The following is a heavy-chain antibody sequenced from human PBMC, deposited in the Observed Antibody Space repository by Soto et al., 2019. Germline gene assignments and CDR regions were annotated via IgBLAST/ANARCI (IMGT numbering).Heavy chain of an antibody. CDR3: ARVRRGYGDYYYYYGMDV. Sequence: QVQLVQSGAEVKKPGASVKVSCKTSGDTFTTYDINWVRQAAGQGLEWMGRMNPNSGDTAYAQRFQGRVTMTRNTSITTAYMELSSLKSEDTAVYYCARVRRGYGDYYYYYGMDVWGQGTTVTVSS. J-gene: IGHJ6*02. V-gene: IGHV1-8*01. D-gene: IGHD4-17*01. CDR1: GDTFTTYD. CDR2: MNPNSGDT.